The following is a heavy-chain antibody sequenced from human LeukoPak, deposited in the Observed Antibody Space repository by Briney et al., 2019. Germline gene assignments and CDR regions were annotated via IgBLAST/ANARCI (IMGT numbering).Heavy chain of an antibody. CDR2: IWYDGSDK. Sequence: GVSLRLSGAASGFTFSIYGMHWVRQAPGKGLEWVAAIWYDGSDKYYADSVKGRFTISRDNSKKMLHLQMNRQRDEDTAVYYCARDRRSGSYSPGVYWGQGKLVTVSS. V-gene: IGHV3-33*01. D-gene: IGHD1-26*01. CDR3: ARDRRSGSYSPGVY. J-gene: IGHJ4*02. CDR1: GFTFSIYG.